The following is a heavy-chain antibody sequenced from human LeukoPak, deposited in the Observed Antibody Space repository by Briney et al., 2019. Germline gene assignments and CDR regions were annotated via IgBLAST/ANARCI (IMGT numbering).Heavy chain of an antibody. CDR2: ISGSGSMT. CDR1: GITFSIYA. V-gene: IGHV3-23*01. J-gene: IGHJ3*02. CDR3: AKTGDYFDSTDYYRPDAFDI. Sequence: GGSLRLSCAGSGITFSIYAMTWVRQAPGKGLEWVSAISGSGSMTYYADSVKSRFTISRDKSNNTLYLQMSSLRAEDTALYYSAKTGDYFDSTDYYRPDAFDIWGQGTMVTVSS. D-gene: IGHD3-22*01.